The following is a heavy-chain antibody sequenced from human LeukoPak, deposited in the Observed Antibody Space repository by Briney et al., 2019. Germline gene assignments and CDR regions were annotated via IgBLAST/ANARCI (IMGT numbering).Heavy chain of an antibody. CDR1: GFTFSSYG. CDR2: IRYDGSNK. V-gene: IGHV3-30*02. D-gene: IGHD3-22*01. Sequence: GGSLRLSCAASGFTFSSYGMHWVRQAPGKGLEWVAFIRYDGSNKYYADSVKGRFTIYRDNSKNTLYLQMSSLRGEDTAVYYCATEYDSTPDAFDIWGQGTMVTVSS. J-gene: IGHJ3*02. CDR3: ATEYDSTPDAFDI.